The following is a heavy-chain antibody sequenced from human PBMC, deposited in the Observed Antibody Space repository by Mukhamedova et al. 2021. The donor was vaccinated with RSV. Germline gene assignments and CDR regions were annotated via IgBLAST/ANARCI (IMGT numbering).Heavy chain of an antibody. D-gene: IGHD6-13*01. CDR3: ARENSSSWYAPYYYYGMDV. Sequence: RQSPSRGLEWLGRTYYRSKWYNDYAVSVKSRITINPDTSKNQFSLQLNSVTPEDTAVYYCARENSSSWYAPYYYYGMDVWGQGTT. V-gene: IGHV6-1*01. CDR2: TYYRSKWYN. J-gene: IGHJ6*02.